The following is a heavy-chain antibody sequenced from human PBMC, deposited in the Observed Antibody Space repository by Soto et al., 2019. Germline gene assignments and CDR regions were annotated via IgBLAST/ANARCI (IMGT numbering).Heavy chain of an antibody. CDR3: TRQTDAVQWLVVPTDYNFDY. Sequence: GGSLRLSCAAAGFTFGGSAMHWVRQASGKGLEWVGHIRSKTNSYATAYAESVKGRFTISRDDSMNTAYLQMNSLKTEDTAVYFCTRQTDAVQWLVVPTDYNFDYWGQGTLVTVSS. D-gene: IGHD6-19*01. J-gene: IGHJ4*02. CDR1: GFTFGGSA. CDR2: IRSKTNSYAT. V-gene: IGHV3-73*01.